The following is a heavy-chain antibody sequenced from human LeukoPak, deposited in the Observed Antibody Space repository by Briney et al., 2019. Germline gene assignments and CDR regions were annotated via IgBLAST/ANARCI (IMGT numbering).Heavy chain of an antibody. D-gene: IGHD3-10*02. CDR1: ELTLSDNY. CDR2: IYSGGST. V-gene: IGHV3-53*01. CDR3: AELGITMIGGV. Sequence: GGSLRLSCAASELTLSDNYMSWIRQAPGRGLEWVSFIYSGGSTYYADSVGGRFTISRDNAKNSLYLQMNSLRAEDTAVYYCAELGITMIGGVWGKGTTVTISS. J-gene: IGHJ6*04.